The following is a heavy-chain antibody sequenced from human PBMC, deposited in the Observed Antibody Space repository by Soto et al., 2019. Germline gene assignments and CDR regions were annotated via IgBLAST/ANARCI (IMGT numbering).Heavy chain of an antibody. CDR2: ISYDGNYQ. CDR3: AKDRRVRDGLDV. CDR1: GFTFSSYA. D-gene: IGHD3-10*01. J-gene: IGHJ6*02. V-gene: IGHV3-30*09. Sequence: GGSLRLSCAASGFTFSSYAMHWVRQAPGSGLEWVALISYDGNYQYYADAVKGRFAISRDNSKDTLYLEMTSLRSEDTAIYYCAKDRRVRDGLDVWGQGTTVTVSS.